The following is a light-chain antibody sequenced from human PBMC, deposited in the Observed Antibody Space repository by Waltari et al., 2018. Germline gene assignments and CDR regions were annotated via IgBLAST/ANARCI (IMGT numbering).Light chain of an antibody. CDR3: QQYYSLPLT. CDR1: QTVLSSSNNKNY. V-gene: IGKV4-1*01. Sequence: DIVMTQSPDSLAVSLGERATINCKSSQTVLSSSNNKNYLTWYHQKPGQPPKLLVYWASTRESVVPDRFSGSGSGTDFTLTISSLQAEDVAVYFCQQYYSLPLTFGGGTKVEIK. J-gene: IGKJ4*01. CDR2: WAS.